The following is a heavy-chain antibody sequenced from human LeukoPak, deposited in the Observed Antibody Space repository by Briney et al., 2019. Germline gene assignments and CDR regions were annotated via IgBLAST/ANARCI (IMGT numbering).Heavy chain of an antibody. CDR1: GFTFSNAW. CDR3: TTVTSGSYYTIDY. V-gene: IGHV3-15*01. J-gene: IGHJ4*02. CDR2: IKSKTDGGTT. Sequence: PGGSLRPSCAASGFTFSNAWMSWVRQAPGKGLEWVGRIKSKTDGGTTDYAAPVKGRFTISRDDSKNTLYLQMNSLKTEDTAVYYCTTVTSGSYYTIDYWGQGTLVTVSS. D-gene: IGHD1-26*01.